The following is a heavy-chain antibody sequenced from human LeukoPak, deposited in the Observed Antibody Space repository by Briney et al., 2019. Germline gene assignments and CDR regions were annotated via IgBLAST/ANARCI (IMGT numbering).Heavy chain of an antibody. V-gene: IGHV3-43*02. D-gene: IGHD2-2*01. J-gene: IGHJ1*01. Sequence: GGSLRLSCAASGFTFDEFAMHWVRQAPGKGLEWVSFVSGDGGRTDYADSVKGRFTISRDNSKNSLYLQMNSLTAEDTAFYFCGRDRMSRAPTYFHHWGQGTLVTVSA. CDR1: GFTFDEFA. CDR2: VSGDGGRT. CDR3: GRDRMSRAPTYFHH.